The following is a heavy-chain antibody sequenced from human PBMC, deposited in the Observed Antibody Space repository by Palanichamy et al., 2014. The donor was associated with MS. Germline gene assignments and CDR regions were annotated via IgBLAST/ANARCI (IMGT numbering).Heavy chain of an antibody. V-gene: IGHV3-74*03. D-gene: IGHD6-13*01. Sequence: EVQLVESGGGVLQPGGSLRLSCAVSGFTFSSYWMHWVRQASGKGLVWVSRIDSDGNNIQYAGSVKGRFTISRDNAKNTLYLQMNSLRVEDTAVYYCARVLAGGCMDVWGQGTTVTISS. CDR3: ARVLAGGCMDV. J-gene: IGHJ6*02. CDR1: GFTFSSYW. CDR2: IDSDGNNI.